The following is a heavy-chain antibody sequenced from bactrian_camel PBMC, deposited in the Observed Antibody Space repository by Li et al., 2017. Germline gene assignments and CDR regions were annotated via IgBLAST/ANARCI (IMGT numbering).Heavy chain of an antibody. CDR2: INSSGGSR. CDR3: TKETEWVGYHEFAVH. D-gene: IGHD5*01. CDR1: GFTFSNYA. J-gene: IGHJ4*01. V-gene: IGHV3S40*01. Sequence: DVQLVESGGGLVQPGGSLRVSCAGTGFTFSNYAMTWVRQAPGKGLEWISDINSSGGSRNYADSVKGRFTISRDNAKNTVYLQLNGLKIEDTAMYYCTKETEWVGYHEFAVHWGQGTQVTVS.